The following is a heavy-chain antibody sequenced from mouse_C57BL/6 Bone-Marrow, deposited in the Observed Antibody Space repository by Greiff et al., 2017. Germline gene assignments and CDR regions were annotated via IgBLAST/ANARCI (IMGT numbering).Heavy chain of an antibody. CDR1: GYSFTNYL. V-gene: IGHV1-54*01. Sequence: QVHVKQSGAELVRPGTSVKVSCKASGYSFTNYLIEWVKQRPGQGLEWIGVINPGSGGTNYNEKFKGKATLTADKSSSTAYMQLSSLTSEDSAVYFCARSGPFVRITTVPHYYAMDYWGQGTSVTVSS. J-gene: IGHJ4*01. D-gene: IGHD1-1*01. CDR3: ARSGPFVRITTVPHYYAMDY. CDR2: INPGSGGT.